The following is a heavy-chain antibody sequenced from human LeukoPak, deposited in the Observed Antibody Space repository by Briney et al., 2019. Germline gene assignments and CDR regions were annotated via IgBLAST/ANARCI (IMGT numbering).Heavy chain of an antibody. V-gene: IGHV3-23*01. J-gene: IGHJ5*02. D-gene: IGHD3-22*01. CDR2: ISGSGGST. CDR1: GFTFSSYG. CDR3: AKDPYYYDSSGVDWFDP. Sequence: GGTVRLSCAASGFTFSSYGMSWLRQAPGKGLEWVSAISGSGGSTYYADSVKGRFTISRDNSKNTLYLQMNSLRAEDTAVYYCAKDPYYYDSSGVDWFDPWGQGTLVTVSS.